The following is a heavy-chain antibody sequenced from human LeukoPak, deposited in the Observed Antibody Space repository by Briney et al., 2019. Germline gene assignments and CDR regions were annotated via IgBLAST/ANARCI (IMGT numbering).Heavy chain of an antibody. CDR1: GGSFSGYY. V-gene: IGHV4-34*01. CDR2: INHSGGT. D-gene: IGHD3-3*01. Sequence: SETLSLTCAVYGGSFSGYYWSWIRQPPGKGLEWIGEINHSGGTNYNPSLKSRVTISVDTSKNQFSLKLSSVTAADTAVYYCARGSDFWSGYYLRWTRYYMDVWGNGTTVTVSS. CDR3: ARGSDFWSGYYLRWTRYYMDV. J-gene: IGHJ6*03.